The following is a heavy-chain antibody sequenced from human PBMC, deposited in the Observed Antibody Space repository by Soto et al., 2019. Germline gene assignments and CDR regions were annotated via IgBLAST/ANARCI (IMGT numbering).Heavy chain of an antibody. D-gene: IGHD4-17*01. CDR3: AKDITAVTKNWFDP. V-gene: IGHV3-30*18. CDR2: MSFDGSNK. Sequence: PGGSLRLSCAASGFTLSTYDMHWVRQAPGKGLEWVAVMSFDGSNKYYADSVKGRFTISRDNSKNTLYLQMNSLRPEDTAVYYCAKDITAVTKNWFDPWGQGTLVTVSS. CDR1: GFTLSTYD. J-gene: IGHJ5*02.